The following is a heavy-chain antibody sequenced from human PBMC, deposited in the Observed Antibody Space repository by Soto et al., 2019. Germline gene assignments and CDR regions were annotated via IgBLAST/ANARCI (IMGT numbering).Heavy chain of an antibody. Sequence: GGSLRLSCAASGFTFSSYAMHWVRQATGKGLEWMEVISYDGSNKYYADSLKVRFTISRDNSKNTLYLQMNSLRAEDTAVYYCARDWEDIVVVVAATHPPDFDYWGQGTLVTVSS. CDR1: GFTFSSYA. V-gene: IGHV3-30-3*01. J-gene: IGHJ4*02. CDR2: ISYDGSNK. D-gene: IGHD2-15*01. CDR3: ARDWEDIVVVVAATHPPDFDY.